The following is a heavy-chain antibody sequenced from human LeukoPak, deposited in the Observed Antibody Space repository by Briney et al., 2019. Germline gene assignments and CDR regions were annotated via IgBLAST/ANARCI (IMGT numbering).Heavy chain of an antibody. V-gene: IGHV4-39*07. CDR2: IYYSGST. J-gene: IGHJ4*02. Sequence: SETLSLTCTVSGGSISSSSYYWGWIRQPPGKGLEWIGSIYYSGSTYYNPSLKSRVTISVDTSKNQFSLKLSSVTAADTAVYYCAIPLWKWGYCSSTSCYAVDYWGQGTLVTVSS. CDR1: GGSISSSSYY. CDR3: AIPLWKWGYCSSTSCYAVDY. D-gene: IGHD2-2*01.